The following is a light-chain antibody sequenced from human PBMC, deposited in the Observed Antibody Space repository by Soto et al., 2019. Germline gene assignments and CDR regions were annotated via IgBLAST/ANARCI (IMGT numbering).Light chain of an antibody. CDR3: QQYNGYS. CDR2: HAS. J-gene: IGKJ1*01. V-gene: IGKV1-5*01. CDR1: QSISNW. Sequence: EIPMTQSPSTLPASVGDRVTITCRASQSISNWLAWYQQKPGTDPKILIYHASNLQSGVRSRFSGSGSESEFTLTIISLQHADFASYYCQQYNGYSFGQGTKVEIK.